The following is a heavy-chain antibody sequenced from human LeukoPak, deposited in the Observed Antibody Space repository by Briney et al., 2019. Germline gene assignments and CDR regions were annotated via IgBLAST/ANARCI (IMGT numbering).Heavy chain of an antibody. V-gene: IGHV3-30*04. D-gene: IGHD3-3*01. CDR2: ISYDGSDK. CDR3: ARGNDFGLDP. J-gene: IGHJ5*02. Sequence: PGRSLRLSCAASGLTFSSYPIHWVRQAPGKGLEWVALISYDGSDKYYADSVKGRFTISRDNSKNTLYLQMNSLRAEDTAVYYCARGNDFGLDPWGQGTLVTVSS. CDR1: GLTFSSYP.